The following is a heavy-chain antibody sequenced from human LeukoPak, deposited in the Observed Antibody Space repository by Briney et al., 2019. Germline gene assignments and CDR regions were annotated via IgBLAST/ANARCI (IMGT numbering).Heavy chain of an antibody. D-gene: IGHD3-10*02. CDR1: GFTFSGYS. J-gene: IGHJ6*04. Sequence: GGSLRLSCVASGFTFSGYSMNWVRQAPGKGPEWVSYISSSGSTIYYADSVKGRFTISRDNAKNSLYLQMNSLRAEDTAVYYCAELGITMIGGVWGKGTTVTISS. CDR2: ISSSGSTI. V-gene: IGHV3-48*04. CDR3: AELGITMIGGV.